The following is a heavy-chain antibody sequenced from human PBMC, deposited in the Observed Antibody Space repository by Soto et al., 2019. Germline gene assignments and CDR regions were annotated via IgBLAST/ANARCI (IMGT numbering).Heavy chain of an antibody. V-gene: IGHV4-30-4*01. CDR1: GGSISSGDYY. CDR2: IYYSGST. J-gene: IGHJ4*02. D-gene: IGHD2-2*01. Sequence: SETLSLTCTVSGGSISSGDYYWSWIRQPPGKGLEWIGYIYYSGSTYDNPSLKSRVTISVDTSKNQFSLKLSSVTAADTAVYYCARGVVVPAAVDYWGQGTLVTVSS. CDR3: ARGVVVPAAVDY.